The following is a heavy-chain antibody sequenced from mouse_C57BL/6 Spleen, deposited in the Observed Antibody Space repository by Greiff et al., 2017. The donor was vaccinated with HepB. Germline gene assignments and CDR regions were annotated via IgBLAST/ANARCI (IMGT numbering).Heavy chain of an antibody. V-gene: IGHV5-17*01. CDR1: GFTFSDYG. Sequence: EVQRVESGGGLVKPGGSLKLSCAASGFTFSDYGMHWVRQAPEKGLEWVAYISSGSSTIYYADTVKGRFTISRDNATNTLFLQMTSLRSEDQAMYYCARVTGTYAMDYWGQGTSVTVSS. CDR2: ISSGSSTI. D-gene: IGHD4-1*01. CDR3: ARVTGTYAMDY. J-gene: IGHJ4*01.